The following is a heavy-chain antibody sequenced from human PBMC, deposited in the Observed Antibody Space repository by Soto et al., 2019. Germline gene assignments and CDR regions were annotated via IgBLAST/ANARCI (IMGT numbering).Heavy chain of an antibody. V-gene: IGHV4-31*03. CDR2: ISYSGNT. Sequence: QVQLQESGPGLVTPSQSLSLTCTVSGGSISSGAYYWRWIRQHPGRGLEWIGHISYSGNTDYNPSPESRVAISLDTPRNQFSLKLSSVTAADTAVYYCAASPNADFFDYWGQGALVTVSA. J-gene: IGHJ4*02. CDR3: AASPNADFFDY. CDR1: GGSISSGAYY.